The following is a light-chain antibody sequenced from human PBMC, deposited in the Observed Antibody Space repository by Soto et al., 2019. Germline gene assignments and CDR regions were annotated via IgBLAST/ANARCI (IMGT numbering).Light chain of an antibody. CDR1: KSISRY. J-gene: IGKJ2*01. Sequence: DIQMTQSPSSLSASVGDRVTITCRASKSISRYLHWYQQKPGKAPRLLIYTASSLQSGVPSRFSGSGSGTDFILTISSLQPEDFACYYCQQSHSIPYTFAQGTKLEIK. CDR2: TAS. CDR3: QQSHSIPYT. V-gene: IGKV1-39*01.